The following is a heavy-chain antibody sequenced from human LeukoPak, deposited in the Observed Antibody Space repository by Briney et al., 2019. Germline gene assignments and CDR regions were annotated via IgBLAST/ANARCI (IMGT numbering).Heavy chain of an antibody. Sequence: PGGSLRLSCAASGFTFSSYWMTWVRQAPGKGLEWVAIIKQDGTQKYYVDSVKGRFTISRDNAKNSLYLQMNSLRAEDTAVYYCAGGSGWVFDCWGQGTLVTVSS. CDR1: GFTFSSYW. J-gene: IGHJ4*02. CDR3: AGGSGWVFDC. V-gene: IGHV3-7*04. D-gene: IGHD6-25*01. CDR2: IKQDGTQK.